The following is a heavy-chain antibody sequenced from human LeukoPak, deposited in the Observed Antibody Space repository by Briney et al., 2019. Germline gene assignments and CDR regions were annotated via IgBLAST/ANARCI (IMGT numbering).Heavy chain of an antibody. Sequence: SETPSLTCTVSGGSISSGGYYWSWIRQHPGKGLEWIGYIYYSGSTNYNPSLKSRVTISIDTSKNQFSLKLTSVTAADTAVYYCARDLVTVTKGFDIWGQGTMVSVSS. CDR3: ARDLVTVTKGFDI. V-gene: IGHV4-61*08. CDR2: IYYSGST. D-gene: IGHD4-17*01. J-gene: IGHJ3*02. CDR1: GGSISSGGYY.